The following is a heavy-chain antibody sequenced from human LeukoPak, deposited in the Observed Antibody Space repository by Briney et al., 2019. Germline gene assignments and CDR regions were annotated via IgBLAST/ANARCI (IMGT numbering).Heavy chain of an antibody. J-gene: IGHJ3*02. Sequence: PSETLSLTCTVSGGSISSYYWSWIRQPPGKGLEWIWYIYYSGSTNYNPSLKSRVTISVDTSKNQFSLKLSSVTAADTAVYYCARDRSRVVVPAAPSFDIWGQGTMVTVSS. CDR2: IYYSGST. CDR1: GGSISSYY. CDR3: ARDRSRVVVPAAPSFDI. D-gene: IGHD2-2*01. V-gene: IGHV4-59*12.